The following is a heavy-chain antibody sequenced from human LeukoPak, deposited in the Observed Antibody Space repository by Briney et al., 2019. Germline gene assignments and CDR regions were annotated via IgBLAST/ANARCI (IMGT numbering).Heavy chain of an antibody. D-gene: IGHD4-11*01. CDR1: GYTFTDYY. CDR3: ATESSATVTTRFDP. CDR2: VDPEDGET. J-gene: IGHJ5*02. V-gene: IGHV1-69-2*01. Sequence: VTVSCTASGYTFTDYYMHWVQQAPGKGLEWMGRVDPEDGETIYAEKFQGRVTITADTSTDTAYMELSSLRSEDTAVYYCATESSATVTTRFDPWGQGTLVTVSS.